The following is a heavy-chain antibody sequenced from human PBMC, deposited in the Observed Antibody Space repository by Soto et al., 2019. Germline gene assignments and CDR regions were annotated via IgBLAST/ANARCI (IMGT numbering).Heavy chain of an antibody. J-gene: IGHJ4*02. D-gene: IGHD2-15*01. CDR2: IIPIFGTT. V-gene: IGHV1-69*01. Sequence: QVQLVQSGAEVKKLGSSVNVSCKASGGTFSTSDIRWVRQAPGQGLEWMGGIIPIFGTTNYAQKFQGRVTITEDESTSTVYMELSSLRSDDTAVFYCAMGGGRDASTFVHWGQGTLVTVSS. CDR3: AMGGGRDASTFVH. CDR1: GGTFSTSD.